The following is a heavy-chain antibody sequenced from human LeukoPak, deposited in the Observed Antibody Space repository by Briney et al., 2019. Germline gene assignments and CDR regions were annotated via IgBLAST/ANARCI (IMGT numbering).Heavy chain of an antibody. CDR3: ARDTETPQSIAAALRH. V-gene: IGHV1-2*02. J-gene: IGHJ1*01. CDR2: INPNSGGT. CDR1: GYSFTGYY. D-gene: IGHD6-13*01. Sequence: ASVKVSCKASGYSFTGYYMHWVRQAPGQGLEWMGWINPNSGGTDYAQMLQGRVTMTRDTSITTAYMELSSLRSEDTAVYYCARDTETPQSIAAALRHWGQGTLVTVS.